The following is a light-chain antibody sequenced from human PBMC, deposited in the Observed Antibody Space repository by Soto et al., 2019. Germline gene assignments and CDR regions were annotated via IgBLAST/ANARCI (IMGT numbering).Light chain of an antibody. CDR3: SSSADTNSLV. J-gene: IGLJ1*01. CDR2: EVS. Sequence: QSALTQPPSASGSHGQSVPISCTGTSSDVGGYNYVSWYQQDPGKAPKVMIHEVSKRPSGVPDRFSGSKSGNTAFLTVSGLQAEDEADYYCSSSADTNSLVFGTGTKLTVL. V-gene: IGLV2-8*01. CDR1: SSDVGGYNY.